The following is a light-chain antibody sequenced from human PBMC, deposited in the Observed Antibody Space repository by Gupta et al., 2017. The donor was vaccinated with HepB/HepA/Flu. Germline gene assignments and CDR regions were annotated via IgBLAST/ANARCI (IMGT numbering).Light chain of an antibody. CDR2: EVS. CDR1: NSDVGGYNL. J-gene: IGLJ1*01. Sequence: SALTQPASVSGSPGPSIAISCTGTNSDVGGYNLVSWYQQYPGKAPKLMIYEVSKRPAGVSNRCSGSKSGNTAALTISGLQAEDEADYYCCSYTGDLDVFGTGTRVTVL. V-gene: IGLV2-23*02. CDR3: CSYTGDLDV.